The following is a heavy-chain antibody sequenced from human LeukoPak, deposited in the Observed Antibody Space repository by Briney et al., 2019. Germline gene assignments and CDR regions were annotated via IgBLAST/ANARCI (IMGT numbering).Heavy chain of an antibody. D-gene: IGHD3-16*01. CDR2: ISGNGTT. V-gene: IGHV3-23*01. J-gene: IGHJ5*01. CDR3: SKEGAPPMIPFDF. Sequence: GGSLRLSCTASGFPFRRYAMTWVRQAPGKGLQWVSAISGNGTTFYADFVKGRFIVPRDNSKNTLYLQIDSLTTEDTATYFCSKEGAPPMIPFDFWGQGSLVVVS. CDR1: GFPFRRYA.